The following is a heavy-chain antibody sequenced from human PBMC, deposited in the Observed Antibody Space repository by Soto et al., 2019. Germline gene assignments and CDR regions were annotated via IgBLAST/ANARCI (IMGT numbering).Heavy chain of an antibody. V-gene: IGHV1-69*01. CDR1: GGTFSSYA. J-gene: IGHJ4*02. D-gene: IGHD3-22*01. Sequence: QVQLVQSGAEVKKPGSSVKVSCKASGGTFSSYAISWVRQAPGQGLEWMGGIIPIFGTANYAQKFQGRVTITADESTSTAYMELSSLRSEDTAVYYCAARFSPDYDSSGYYPFDYWGQVPLVTVSS. CDR2: IIPIFGTA. CDR3: AARFSPDYDSSGYYPFDY.